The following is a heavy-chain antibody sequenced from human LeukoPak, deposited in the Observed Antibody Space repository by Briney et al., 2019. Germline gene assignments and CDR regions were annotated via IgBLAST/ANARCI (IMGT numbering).Heavy chain of an antibody. J-gene: IGHJ4*02. Sequence: PSETLSLTCTVSGGSISSGSYYWSWIRQPAGKGLEWIGRIYTSGSTNYNPSLKSRVTISVDTSKHQFSLKLSSVTAADTAVYYCASTGIVGATSDYWGQGTLVTVSS. D-gene: IGHD1-26*01. V-gene: IGHV4-61*02. CDR3: ASTGIVGATSDY. CDR2: IYTSGST. CDR1: GGSISSGSYY.